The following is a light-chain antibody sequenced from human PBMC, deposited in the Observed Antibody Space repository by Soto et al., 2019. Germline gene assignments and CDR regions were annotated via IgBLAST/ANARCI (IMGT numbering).Light chain of an antibody. J-gene: IGKJ1*01. CDR2: QTS. CDR1: QYINTR. Sequence: EIVLTQSPATLSSFPGDRVTLSCRASQYINTRLAWYQHRPVQAPRLLIYQTSLRAAGIPDRFSASGSGTDFTLTITDVQPENFAPYYCHQRQSWPRTFGQGT. CDR3: HQRQSWPRT. V-gene: IGKV3-11*01.